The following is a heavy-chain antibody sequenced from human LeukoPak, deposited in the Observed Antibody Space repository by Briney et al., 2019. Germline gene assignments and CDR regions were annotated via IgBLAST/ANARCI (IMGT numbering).Heavy chain of an antibody. Sequence: GGSLRLSCEASGFTFISHAMTWVRQAPGKGLQWVSSISISGDDTHYADSVQGRFTIYRDNSRNTLYLQMNRLRVDDTAVYYCANEIRPNNYWGQGTLVTVSS. CDR2: ISISGDDT. V-gene: IGHV3-23*01. J-gene: IGHJ4*02. CDR1: GFTFISHA. CDR3: ANEIRPNNY.